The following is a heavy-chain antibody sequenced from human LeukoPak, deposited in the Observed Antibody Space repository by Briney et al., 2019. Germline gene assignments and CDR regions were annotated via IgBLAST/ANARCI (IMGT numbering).Heavy chain of an antibody. CDR2: INPSGGST. V-gene: IGHV1-46*01. CDR3: ARDGRYCGSTSCRLNWFDP. Sequence: ASVKVSCKASGYTFTTYYMHWVRQAPGRGLEWMGIINPSGGSTSYAQKFQGRVTMTRDTSTSTIYMELSSLRSEDTAVYYCARDGRYCGSTSCRLNWFDPWGQGTLVTVSS. J-gene: IGHJ5*02. CDR1: GYTFTTYY. D-gene: IGHD2-2*01.